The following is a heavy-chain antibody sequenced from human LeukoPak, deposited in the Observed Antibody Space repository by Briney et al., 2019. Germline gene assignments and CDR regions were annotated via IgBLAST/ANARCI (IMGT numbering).Heavy chain of an antibody. CDR2: IFGSGGSA. CDR1: GFTFGSYA. CDR3: GKKENGYSSGQKAAWAVEY. J-gene: IGHJ4*01. D-gene: IGHD6-19*01. V-gene: IGHV3-23*01. Sequence: GGSLRLSCEASGFTFGSYAMYWVRQAPGKGLEWVAGIFGSGGSAHYADSAKGRFTISRDNSKNTVYLQINSLRAEDTAVYYCGKKENGYSSGQKAAWAVEYWGQGNLVNGSS.